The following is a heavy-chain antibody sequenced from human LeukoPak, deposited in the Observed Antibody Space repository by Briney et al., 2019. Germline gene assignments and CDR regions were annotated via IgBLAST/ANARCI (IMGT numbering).Heavy chain of an antibody. D-gene: IGHD3-3*01. CDR2: IIPIFGTA. CDR3: ARDRTDFWSGYYEENWFDP. J-gene: IGHJ5*02. CDR1: GGTFSSYA. V-gene: IGHV1-69*05. Sequence: SVKVSCKASGGTFSSYAISWVRQAPGQGLEWMGRIIPIFGTANYAQKFQGRVTITTDESTSTAYMELSSLRSEDTAVYYCARDRTDFWSGYYEENWFDPWGQGTLVTVSS.